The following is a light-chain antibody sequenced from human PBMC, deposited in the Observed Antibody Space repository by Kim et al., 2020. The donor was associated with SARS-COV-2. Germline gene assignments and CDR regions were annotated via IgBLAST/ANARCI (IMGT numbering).Light chain of an antibody. CDR3: QQSYTTLYT. V-gene: IGKV1-39*01. CDR2: AAS. CDR1: QSISNY. J-gene: IGKJ2*01. Sequence: SASVGDRVAITCRASQSISNYLNWYQQKPGEAPKVLIYAASSLQSGVPSRFSGSGSGRDFTLTISSLQPEDIATYYCQQSYTTLYTFGQGTKLEIK.